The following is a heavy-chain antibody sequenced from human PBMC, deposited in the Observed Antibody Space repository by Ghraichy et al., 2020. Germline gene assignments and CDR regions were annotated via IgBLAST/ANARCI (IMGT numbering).Heavy chain of an antibody. D-gene: IGHD5-12*01. CDR3: ARAERYSGYADFDL. CDR2: IYSGGST. CDR1: GFTVSSNY. V-gene: IGHV3-66*01. Sequence: GSLRLSCAASGFTVSSNYMSWVRQAPGQGLEWVSVIYSGGSTYYADSVKGRFTISRDNSKNTLYLQMNSLRAEDTAVYYCARAERYSGYADFDLWGRGTLVTVSS. J-gene: IGHJ2*01.